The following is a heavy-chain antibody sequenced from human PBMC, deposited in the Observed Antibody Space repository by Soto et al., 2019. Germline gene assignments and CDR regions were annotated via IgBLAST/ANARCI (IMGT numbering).Heavy chain of an antibody. D-gene: IGHD6-13*01. J-gene: IGHJ6*02. CDR3: AKAMRYSSSWFNYYYYGMDV. CDR1: GFTFSSYA. Sequence: GGSLRISFAVSGFTFSSYAMSWVRQAPGKGLEWVSAISGSGGSTYYADSVKGRFTISRDNSKNTLYLQMNSLRAEDTAVYYCAKAMRYSSSWFNYYYYGMDVWGQGTTVTVSS. CDR2: ISGSGGST. V-gene: IGHV3-23*01.